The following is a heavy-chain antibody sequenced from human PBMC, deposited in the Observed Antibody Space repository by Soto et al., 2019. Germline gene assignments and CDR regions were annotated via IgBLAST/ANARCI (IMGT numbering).Heavy chain of an antibody. D-gene: IGHD3-22*01. J-gene: IGHJ5*02. CDR3: VRDQDSRGYSVFNL. Sequence: HPGGSLRLSCSASGFTLNSFFMHWVRQAPGKGLMWVSRISNDGSSTTYADSVKGRFTISRDNARNTLYLQLNSLRADDTAVYFCVRDQDSRGYSVFNLWGQGAQVTVSS. V-gene: IGHV3-74*01. CDR2: ISNDGSST. CDR1: GFTLNSFF.